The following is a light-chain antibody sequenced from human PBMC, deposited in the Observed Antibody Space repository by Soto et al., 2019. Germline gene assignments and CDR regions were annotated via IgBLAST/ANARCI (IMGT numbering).Light chain of an antibody. J-gene: IGLJ1*01. CDR3: QVWDSGSDHYV. V-gene: IGLV3-21*02. Sequence: ELTQPPSVSVAPGQTARITCGGNNIGSKSVHWYQQKPGQAPVLVVCDDSVRPSGIPERFSGSNSGNTATLTISRVEAGDEADYYCQVWDSGSDHYVFGTGTKVTVL. CDR2: DDS. CDR1: NIGSKS.